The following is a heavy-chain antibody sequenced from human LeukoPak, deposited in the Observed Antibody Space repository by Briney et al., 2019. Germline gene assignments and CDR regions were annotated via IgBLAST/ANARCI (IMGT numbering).Heavy chain of an antibody. D-gene: IGHD6-6*01. CDR2: ISYDGSNK. Sequence: GGFLRLSCAASGFTFSSYAMHWVRQAPGKGLEWVAVISYDGSNKYYADSVKGRFTISRDNSKNTLYLQMNSLRAEDTAVYYCARDSSSPPYNWFDPWGQGTLVTVSS. CDR1: GFTFSSYA. J-gene: IGHJ5*02. CDR3: ARDSSSPPYNWFDP. V-gene: IGHV3-30*01.